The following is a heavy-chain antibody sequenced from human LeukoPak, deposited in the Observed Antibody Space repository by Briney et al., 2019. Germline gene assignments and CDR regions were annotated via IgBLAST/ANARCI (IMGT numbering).Heavy chain of an antibody. Sequence: PGGSLRLSCAASGFTFSTYAMTWVRQAPGTGLEWVSAISGGGRSTSYADSVKGRFTISGDNSKNTLYLQMSSLRAEDTAVYYCVKAYYYDSSGYGPPHYWGQGTLVTVSS. V-gene: IGHV3-23*01. CDR1: GFTFSTYA. D-gene: IGHD3-22*01. CDR3: VKAYYYDSSGYGPPHY. CDR2: ISGGGRST. J-gene: IGHJ4*02.